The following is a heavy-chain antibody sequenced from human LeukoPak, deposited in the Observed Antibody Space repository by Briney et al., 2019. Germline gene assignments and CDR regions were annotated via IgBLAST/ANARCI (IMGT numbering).Heavy chain of an antibody. CDR3: ARHAIYYDSSGLDY. D-gene: IGHD3-22*01. J-gene: IGHJ4*02. V-gene: IGHV4-59*08. CDR1: GGSISSYY. Sequence: PSETLSLTCTVSGGSISSYYWSWIRQPPGKGLEWIGYIYYSGSTNYNPSLKSRVIISVDTSKNQFSLKLSSVTAADTAVYYCARHAIYYDSSGLDYWGQGTLVTVSS. CDR2: IYYSGST.